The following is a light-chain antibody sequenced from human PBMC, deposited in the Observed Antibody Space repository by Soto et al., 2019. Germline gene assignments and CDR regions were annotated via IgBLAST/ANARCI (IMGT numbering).Light chain of an antibody. CDR3: QSYDSNLSGSGV. CDR2: GNI. Sequence: QSELTIPPSVSGPPGQSVTISCTGSSSNIGADYDVHWFQHLPGTAPKLLIYGNIHRPSGVPDRFSGSKSGTSASLAVTGLQAEDEADYYCQSYDSNLSGSGVFGTGTKVTVL. V-gene: IGLV1-40*01. CDR1: SSNIGADYD. J-gene: IGLJ1*01.